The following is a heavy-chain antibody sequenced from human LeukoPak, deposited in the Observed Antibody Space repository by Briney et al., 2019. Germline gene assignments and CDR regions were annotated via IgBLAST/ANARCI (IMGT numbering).Heavy chain of an antibody. D-gene: IGHD3-22*01. Sequence: GGSLRLSCAASGFTFDDYAMHWVRQAPGKGLEWVSGISWNSGSIGYADSVKGRFTISRDNAKNSLYRQMNSLRAEDTALHYCAKGRSGYYDFDYWGQGTLVTVSS. J-gene: IGHJ4*02. V-gene: IGHV3-9*01. CDR1: GFTFDDYA. CDR3: AKGRSGYYDFDY. CDR2: ISWNSGSI.